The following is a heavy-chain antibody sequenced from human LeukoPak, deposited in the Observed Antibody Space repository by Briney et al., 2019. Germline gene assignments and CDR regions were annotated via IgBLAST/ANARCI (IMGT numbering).Heavy chain of an antibody. D-gene: IGHD4-17*01. Sequence: ASVKVSCKASGYTFTGYYMHWVRQAPGQGLEWMGWINPNSGGTNYAQKFQGRVTMTRDTSISTAYMELSRLRSDDTAVYYCARGRGGTVTTNLNWFDPWDQGTLVTVSS. CDR2: INPNSGGT. CDR1: GYTFTGYY. V-gene: IGHV1-2*02. J-gene: IGHJ5*02. CDR3: ARGRGGTVTTNLNWFDP.